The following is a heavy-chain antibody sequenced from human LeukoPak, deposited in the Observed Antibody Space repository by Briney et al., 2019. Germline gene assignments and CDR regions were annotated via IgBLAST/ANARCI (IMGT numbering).Heavy chain of an antibody. V-gene: IGHV4-34*01. CDR2: INHSGST. J-gene: IGHJ5*02. Sequence: PSETLSLTCAVYGGSFSGYYWSWIRQLPGKGLEWIGEINHSGSTNYNPSLKSQVTISVDTSKNQFSLKLSSVTAADTAVYYCARGYYGSGSYAYNWFDPWGQGTLVTVSS. CDR3: ARGYYGSGSYAYNWFDP. D-gene: IGHD3-10*01. CDR1: GGSFSGYY.